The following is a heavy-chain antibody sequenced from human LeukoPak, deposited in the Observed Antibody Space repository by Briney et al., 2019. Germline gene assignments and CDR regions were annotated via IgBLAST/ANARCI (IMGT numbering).Heavy chain of an antibody. V-gene: IGHV3-30-3*01. D-gene: IGHD7-27*01. CDR2: ISYDGINK. CDR1: GFTFSSYA. J-gene: IGHJ4*02. Sequence: GGSLRLSCAASGFTFSSYAMHWVRQAPGKGLEWVAIISYDGINKYYADSVKGRFTISRDNSKNTLYLQMNSLRAEDTAVYYCARARTGDSIGGFDYWGQGTLVTVSS. CDR3: ARARTGDSIGGFDY.